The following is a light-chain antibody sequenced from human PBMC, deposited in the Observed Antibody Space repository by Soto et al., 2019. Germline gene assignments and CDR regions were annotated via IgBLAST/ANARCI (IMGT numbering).Light chain of an antibody. CDR2: DAS. J-gene: IGKJ5*01. Sequence: DIPLTQSHSTLSEPEGERXPLXCRASQSISSWLAWYQQKSGKAPKLVIYDASSLESGVPSRFSGSGSGTEFTLTISSLQPDDFATYYCQQYNSYPITCGQGTRLEIK. V-gene: IGKV1-5*01. CDR3: QQYNSYPIT. CDR1: QSISSW.